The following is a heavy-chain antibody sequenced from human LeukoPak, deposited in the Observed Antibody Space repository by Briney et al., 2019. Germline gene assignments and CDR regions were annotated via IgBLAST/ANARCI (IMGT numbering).Heavy chain of an antibody. CDR2: LYNSGST. CDR1: GGSISTYY. V-gene: IGHV4-59*01. CDR3: SRARPDTAMAVDY. Sequence: PSETLSLTCTVSGGSISTYYWSWFRQPPGKGMEWVGYLYNSGSTKYNPSLKSRVTISVDTSKNQFYLKLSSLTAADTAVYYCSRARPDTAMAVDYWGQGTLVTVSS. J-gene: IGHJ4*02. D-gene: IGHD5-18*01.